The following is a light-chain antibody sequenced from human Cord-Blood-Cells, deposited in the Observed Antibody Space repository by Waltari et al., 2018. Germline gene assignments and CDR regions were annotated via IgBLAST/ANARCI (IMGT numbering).Light chain of an antibody. CDR1: QSVSSY. CDR3: QQRSNWPPS. J-gene: IGKJ2*03. CDR2: DAS. V-gene: IGKV3-11*01. Sequence: EIVLTQSPATLSLSPGERATLSCRASQSVSSYLAWYQQKPGQAPRLLIYDASNRATGIPAMFSGSGAETDFTLTISSLEPEDFAVYYCQQRSNWPPSFGQGTKLEIK.